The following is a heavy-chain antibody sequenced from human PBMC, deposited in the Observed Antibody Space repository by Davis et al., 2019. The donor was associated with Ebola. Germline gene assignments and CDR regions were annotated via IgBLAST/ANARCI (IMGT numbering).Heavy chain of an antibody. CDR2: IIPIFGTA. J-gene: IGHJ4*02. D-gene: IGHD6-13*01. Sequence: SVTVSCKASGYTFTSYGISWVRQAPGQGLEWMGGIIPIFGTANYAQKFQGRVTITADKSTSTAYMELRSLRSDDTAVYYCARGQQLVDYFDYWGQGTLVTVSS. CDR1: GYTFTSYG. CDR3: ARGQQLVDYFDY. V-gene: IGHV1-69*06.